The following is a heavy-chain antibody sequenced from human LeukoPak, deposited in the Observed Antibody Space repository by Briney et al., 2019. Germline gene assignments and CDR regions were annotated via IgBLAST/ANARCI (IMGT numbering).Heavy chain of an antibody. CDR3: AREGDYGDYVRYYYGMDV. V-gene: IGHV3-7*01. D-gene: IGHD4-17*01. J-gene: IGHJ6*02. Sequence: PGGSLRLSCAASGFTFSSYWMSWVRQAPGKGLEWVANIKQDGSEKYYVDSVKGRFTIPRDNAKNSLYLQMNSLRAEDTAVYYCAREGDYGDYVRYYYGMDVWGQGTTVTVSS. CDR1: GFTFSSYW. CDR2: IKQDGSEK.